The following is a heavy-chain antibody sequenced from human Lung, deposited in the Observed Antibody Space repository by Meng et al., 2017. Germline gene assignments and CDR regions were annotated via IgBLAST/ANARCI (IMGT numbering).Heavy chain of an antibody. CDR3: ARGGDFDP. V-gene: IGHV7-4-1*02. D-gene: IGHD2/OR15-2a*01. J-gene: IGHJ5*02. CDR2: TRTTTGNP. CDR1: GYTFTTYT. Sequence: QVQLVQSRSEMKKTGALGKVSCKASGYTFTTYTINWFRQAHGRGLEWMGWTRTTTGNPTYVQGFTGRFVFSLDTSVSTAYLQISSLEAADTAVYYCARGGDFDPWGQGTLVTVSS.